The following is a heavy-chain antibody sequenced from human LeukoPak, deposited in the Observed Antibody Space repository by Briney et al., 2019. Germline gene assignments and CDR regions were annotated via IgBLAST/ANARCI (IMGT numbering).Heavy chain of an antibody. CDR2: ISSSSSYI. D-gene: IGHD6-19*01. V-gene: IGHV3-21*01. J-gene: IGHJ4*02. Sequence: GSLRLSCAASGFTFSSYSMNWVRQAPGKGLEWVSSISSSSSYIYYADSVKGRFTISRDNAKNSLYLQMNSLRAEDTAVYYCARDPLVSSSGWYGVDYWGQGTLVTVSS. CDR1: GFTFSSYS. CDR3: ARDPLVSSSGWYGVDY.